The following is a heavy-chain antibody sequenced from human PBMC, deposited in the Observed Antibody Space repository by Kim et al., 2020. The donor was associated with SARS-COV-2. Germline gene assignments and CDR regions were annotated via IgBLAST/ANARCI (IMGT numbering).Heavy chain of an antibody. V-gene: IGHV4-59*01. CDR3: ARADTAMVTGYFDY. Sequence: NPSLKSRVTISVDTSKNQFSLKLSSVTAADTAVYYCARADTAMVTGYFDYWGQGTLVTVSS. D-gene: IGHD5-18*01. J-gene: IGHJ4*02.